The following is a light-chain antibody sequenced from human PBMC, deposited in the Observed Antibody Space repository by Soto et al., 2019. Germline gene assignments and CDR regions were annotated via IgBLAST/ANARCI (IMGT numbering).Light chain of an antibody. V-gene: IGKV1-39*01. J-gene: IGKJ4*01. CDR2: AAS. CDR1: QSISSY. Sequence: DIQMTQSPSSLSASVGDRVTITCRESQSISSYLNWYQQKPGKAPKLLIYAASSLQSGVPSRFSGSGSGTVFTLTISSLQPEDFATYYCQQSYSTPLTFGGGTKVEIK. CDR3: QQSYSTPLT.